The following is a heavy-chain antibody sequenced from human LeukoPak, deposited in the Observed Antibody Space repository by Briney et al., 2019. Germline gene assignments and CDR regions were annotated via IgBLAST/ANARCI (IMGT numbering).Heavy chain of an antibody. J-gene: IGHJ4*02. V-gene: IGHV1-69*05. Sequence: SVKVSCKASGGTFSSCAISWVRQAPGQGLEWMGRIIPIFGTANYAQKFQGRVTITTDESTSTAYMELSSLRSEDTAVYYCARDRLDSSGYDYWGQGTLVTVSS. D-gene: IGHD3-22*01. CDR3: ARDRLDSSGYDY. CDR1: GGTFSSCA. CDR2: IIPIFGTA.